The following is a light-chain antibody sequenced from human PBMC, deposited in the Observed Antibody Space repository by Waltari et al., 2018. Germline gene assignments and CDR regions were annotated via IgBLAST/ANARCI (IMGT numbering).Light chain of an antibody. CDR1: SRDVGGYNY. CDR3: CSYAGSSTPVI. Sequence: QSALTQPASVSGSPGQSITISCTGTSRDVGGYNYVSWYQQHPGKAPKFIIYDVSKRPSGFSNRFSGSKSGNTASLTISGLQAEDEADYYCCSYAGSSTPVIFGGGTKLTVL. V-gene: IGLV2-23*02. CDR2: DVS. J-gene: IGLJ2*01.